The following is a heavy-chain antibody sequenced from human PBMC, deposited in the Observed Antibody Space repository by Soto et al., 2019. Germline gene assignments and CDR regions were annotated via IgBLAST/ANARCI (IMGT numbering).Heavy chain of an antibody. CDR2: IYYSGST. CDR1: GGSISSYY. CDR3: ARDTFDSNDGGGYYFDY. Sequence: QVQLQESGPGLVKPSETLSLTCTVSGGSISSYYWSWIRQPPGKGLEWIGYIYYSGSTNYNPSLKSPVPLSVDTSKHQFSLTLSSVTAAETAVYYCARDTFDSNDGGGYYFDYWGQGTLVTVSS. V-gene: IGHV4-59*01. D-gene: IGHD1-1*01. J-gene: IGHJ4*02.